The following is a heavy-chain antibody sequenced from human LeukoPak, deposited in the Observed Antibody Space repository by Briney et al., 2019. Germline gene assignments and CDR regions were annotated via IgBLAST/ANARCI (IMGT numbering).Heavy chain of an antibody. CDR2: INPSGGST. CDR1: GHTFTSYY. D-gene: IGHD1-14*01. CDR3: ARSQGPEQVDY. J-gene: IGHJ4*02. Sequence: ASVKVSCKASGHTFTSYYMHWVRQAPGQGLEWMGIINPSGGSTSYAQKFQGRVTMTRDTSTSTVYMELSSLRSEDTAVYYCARSQGPEQVDYWGQGTLVTVSS. V-gene: IGHV1-46*01.